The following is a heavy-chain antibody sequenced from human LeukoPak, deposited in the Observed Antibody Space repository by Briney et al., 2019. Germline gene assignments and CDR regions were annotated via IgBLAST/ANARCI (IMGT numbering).Heavy chain of an antibody. Sequence: SVKVSCKASGGTFSSYAISWVRQAPGQGLEWMGGIIPIFGTANYAQKLQGRVTMTTDTSTSTAYMELRSLRSDDTAVYYCARGGIAAAGTEEGFDYWGQGTLVTVSS. CDR2: IIPIFGTA. CDR1: GGTFSSYA. J-gene: IGHJ4*02. D-gene: IGHD6-13*01. CDR3: ARGGIAAAGTEEGFDY. V-gene: IGHV1-69*05.